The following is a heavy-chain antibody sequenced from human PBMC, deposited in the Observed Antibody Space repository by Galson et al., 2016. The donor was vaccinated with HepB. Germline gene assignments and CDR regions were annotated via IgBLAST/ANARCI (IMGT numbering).Heavy chain of an antibody. CDR2: ISGSGAST. Sequence: SLRLSCAASGFTFTNYGLSWVRQAPGKGLEWVAAISGSGASTYYADSAKGRFTISRDDSKNTLYLQLNSLKTEDTAVYYCTTGRGPDSGSYFTDWGQGTLVTASS. V-gene: IGHV3-23*01. D-gene: IGHD1-26*01. CDR1: GFTFTNYG. CDR3: TTGRGPDSGSYFTD. J-gene: IGHJ4*02.